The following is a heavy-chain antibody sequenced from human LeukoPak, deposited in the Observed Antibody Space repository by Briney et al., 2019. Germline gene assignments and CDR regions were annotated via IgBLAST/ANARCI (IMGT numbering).Heavy chain of an antibody. D-gene: IGHD3-9*01. CDR2: ISSSGSTI. CDR3: ARDRLRSRYDILTGYYY. Sequence: PGGSLRLSCAASGFTFSDYYMSWIRQAPGKGLEWVSYISSSGSTIYYADSVKGRFTIPRDNAKNSLYLQMNSLRAEDTAVYYCARDRLRSRYDILTGYYYWGQGTLVTVSS. CDR1: GFTFSDYY. J-gene: IGHJ4*02. V-gene: IGHV3-11*01.